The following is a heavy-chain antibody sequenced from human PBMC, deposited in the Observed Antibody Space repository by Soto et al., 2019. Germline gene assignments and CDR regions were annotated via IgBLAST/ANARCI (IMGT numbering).Heavy chain of an antibody. CDR3: ARDRYYHDRSGSMGYYFDY. CDR2: IWYDGSNK. D-gene: IGHD3-22*01. J-gene: IGHJ4*02. Sequence: PGGSLRLSCAASGFTFSSYGMHWVRQAPGKGLEWVAVIWYDGSNKYYADSVKGRFTISRDNSKNTLYLQMNSLRAEDTAVYYCARDRYYHDRSGSMGYYFDYWGQGTLVTVYS. CDR1: GFTFSSYG. V-gene: IGHV3-33*01.